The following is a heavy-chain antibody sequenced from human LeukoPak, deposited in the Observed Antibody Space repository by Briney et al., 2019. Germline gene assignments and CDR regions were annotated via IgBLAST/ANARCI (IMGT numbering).Heavy chain of an antibody. J-gene: IGHJ3*02. CDR1: GGSISNNY. Sequence: SETLSLTCTVSGGSISNNYWSWFRQPPGKGLEWIGYIYYSGSTNYNPSLKSRVTISVDTSKNQFSLKLSSVTAADTAVYYCARVSVTTDAFDIWGQGTMVTVSS. CDR3: ARVSVTTDAFDI. CDR2: IYYSGST. V-gene: IGHV4-59*01. D-gene: IGHD4-17*01.